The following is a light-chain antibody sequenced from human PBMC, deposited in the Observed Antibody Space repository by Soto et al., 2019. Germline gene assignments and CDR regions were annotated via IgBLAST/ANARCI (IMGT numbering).Light chain of an antibody. V-gene: IGKV3-20*01. J-gene: IGKJ5*01. CDR2: GAS. CDR3: QQYDSSPIT. Sequence: EIVLTQSPGTLSLSPGERATLSCRARQSVSSSYLAWYQQKPGQAPRLLIYGASSRATGIPDRFSGSGSGTDFTLTISRLEPEDFAVYYCQQYDSSPITFGHGTRLEIK. CDR1: QSVSSSY.